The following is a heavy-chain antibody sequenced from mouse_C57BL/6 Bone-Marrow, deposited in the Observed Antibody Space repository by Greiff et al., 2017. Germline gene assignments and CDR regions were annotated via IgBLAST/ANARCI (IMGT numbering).Heavy chain of an antibody. CDR1: GYTFTSYG. CDR3: AGNHFDY. CDR2: IYTGNGYT. V-gene: IGHV1-58*01. J-gene: IGHJ2*01. Sequence: EVQLQQSGAELVRPGSSVKMSCKTSGYTFTSYGINWVKQRPGQGLEWIGYIYTGNGYTKYNEKFKGKATLTLDTSSSTAYMQLSVLTSEDSAIXFCAGNHFDYWGQGTTLTVSS. D-gene: IGHD4-1*01.